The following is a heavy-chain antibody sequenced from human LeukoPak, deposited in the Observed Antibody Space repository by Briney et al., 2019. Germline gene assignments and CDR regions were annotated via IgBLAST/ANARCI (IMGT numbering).Heavy chain of an antibody. CDR2: IIPIFGTA. J-gene: IGHJ4*02. CDR1: GGTFSSYA. CDR3: AREGSSSSYGY. D-gene: IGHD6-13*01. Sequence: SVKVSCKASGGTFSSYAISWVRQAPGQGLEWMGGIIPIFGTANYAQKFQGRVTMTRDTSISTAYMELSRLRSDDTAVYYCAREGSSSSYGYWGQGTLVTVSS. V-gene: IGHV1-69*05.